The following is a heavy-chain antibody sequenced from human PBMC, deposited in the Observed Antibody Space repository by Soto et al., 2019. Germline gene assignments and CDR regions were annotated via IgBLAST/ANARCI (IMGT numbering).Heavy chain of an antibody. Sequence: QVQLVQSGAEVKKPGASVKVSCKASGYTFTSYDINWVRQATGQGLEWMGWMNPNSGNTGYAQKFQGSVTMTRNTSISTAYMERSSLRSEDTAVYYCARVLSWASYYDFWSGYYNYYYYGMDVWGQGTTVTVSS. J-gene: IGHJ6*02. CDR1: GYTFTSYD. CDR3: ARVLSWASYYDFWSGYYNYYYYGMDV. CDR2: MNPNSGNT. D-gene: IGHD3-3*01. V-gene: IGHV1-8*01.